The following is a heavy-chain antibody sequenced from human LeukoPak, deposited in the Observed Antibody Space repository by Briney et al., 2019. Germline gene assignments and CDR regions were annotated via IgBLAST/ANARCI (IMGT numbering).Heavy chain of an antibody. J-gene: IGHJ6*02. V-gene: IGHV4-34*01. D-gene: IGHD3-10*01. CDR2: INHSEST. Sequence: PSETLSLTCAVYGESFSGYYWSWIRQPPGKGLEWVGEINHSESTDYNPSLKSRVTISVDTSKNQFSLKLSSVTAADTAVYYCARHSWGSGSYAYYYGMDVWGQGTTVTVSS. CDR3: ARHSWGSGSYAYYYGMDV. CDR1: GESFSGYY.